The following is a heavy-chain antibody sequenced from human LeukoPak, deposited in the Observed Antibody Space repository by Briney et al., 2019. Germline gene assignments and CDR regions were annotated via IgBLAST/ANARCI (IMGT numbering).Heavy chain of an antibody. J-gene: IGHJ3*02. V-gene: IGHV3-23*01. CDR1: GFRFSDFT. Sequence: PGGSLRLSCAASGFRFSDFTMTWVRQAPGKGPEWVSAIGGRGGSTYYADSLGGRFTISRDNSKNTLYLQMNSLRAEDTAVYYCAKGITIFGVSGAFDIWGQGTMVTVSS. CDR3: AKGITIFGVSGAFDI. D-gene: IGHD3-3*01. CDR2: IGGRGGST.